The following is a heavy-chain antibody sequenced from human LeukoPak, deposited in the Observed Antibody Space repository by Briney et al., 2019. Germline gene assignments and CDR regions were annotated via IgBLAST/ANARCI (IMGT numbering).Heavy chain of an antibody. V-gene: IGHV1-69*13. J-gene: IGHJ4*02. Sequence: SVKVSCKASGGTFSSYAISWVRQAPGQGLEWMGRIIPIFGTANCAQKFQGRVTITADESTSTAYMELSSLRSEDTAVYYCASRGYSYVGDDYWGQGTLVTVSS. D-gene: IGHD5-18*01. CDR1: GGTFSSYA. CDR3: ASRGYSYVGDDY. CDR2: IIPIFGTA.